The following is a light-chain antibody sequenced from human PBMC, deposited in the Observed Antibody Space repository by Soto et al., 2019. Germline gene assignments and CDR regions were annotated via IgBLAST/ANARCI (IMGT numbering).Light chain of an antibody. CDR1: TSDVGGYNL. CDR3: CSYASSSSYV. J-gene: IGLJ1*01. V-gene: IGLV2-23*01. Sequence: QSALTQPASVSGSPGQSITISCSGTTSDVGGYNLVSWYQQHTAKAPKLLIYEGTQRPSGVSSRFSGSKSGNTASLTISGLQAEDEADYYCCSYASSSSYVLGTGTKLTVL. CDR2: EGT.